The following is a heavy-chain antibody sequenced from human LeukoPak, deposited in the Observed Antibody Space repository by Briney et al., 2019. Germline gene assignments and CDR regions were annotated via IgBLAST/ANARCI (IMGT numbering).Heavy chain of an antibody. J-gene: IGHJ4*02. V-gene: IGHV3-74*01. CDR1: GFSFSGYW. CDR2: INAEGTIA. Sequence: PGGSLRLSCAASGFSFSGYWMHWVRQAPGKGLVWVSRINAEGTIATYADSVEGRFTISRDNAKNTLYLQMNSLRAEDTAVYYCARELVSYGDYGYWGQGTLVTVSS. D-gene: IGHD4-17*01. CDR3: ARELVSYGDYGY.